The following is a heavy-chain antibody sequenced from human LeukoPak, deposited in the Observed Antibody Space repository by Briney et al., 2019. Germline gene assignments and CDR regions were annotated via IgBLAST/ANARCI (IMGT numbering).Heavy chain of an antibody. Sequence: PGESLKISCKGSGYSFTSYWIGWVRQMPGKGLEWMGIIYPGDSDTRYSPSFQGQVTISADKSISTAYLQWSSLKASDTAMYYCARRFHWGDYDSSGPSYFDYWGQGTLVTVSS. D-gene: IGHD3-22*01. J-gene: IGHJ4*02. CDR3: ARRFHWGDYDSSGPSYFDY. CDR1: GYSFTSYW. V-gene: IGHV5-51*01. CDR2: IYPGDSDT.